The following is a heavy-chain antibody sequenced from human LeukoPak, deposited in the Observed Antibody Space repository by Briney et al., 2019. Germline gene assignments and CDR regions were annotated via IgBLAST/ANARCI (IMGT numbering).Heavy chain of an antibody. V-gene: IGHV3-23*01. CDR2: ISGSGGST. Sequence: GGSLRLSCAASGFTFSSYAMSWVRQAPGKGLEWVSAISGSGGSTYYADSVKGRFTISRDNSKNTLYLQMNSLRAEDTAVYYCANYPGMILVRADYWGQGTLVTVSS. CDR1: GFTFSSYA. CDR3: ANYPGMILVRADY. J-gene: IGHJ4*02. D-gene: IGHD3-22*01.